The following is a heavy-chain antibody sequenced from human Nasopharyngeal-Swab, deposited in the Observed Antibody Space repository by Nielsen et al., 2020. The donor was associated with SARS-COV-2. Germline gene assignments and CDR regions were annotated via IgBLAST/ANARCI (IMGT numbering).Heavy chain of an antibody. J-gene: IGHJ5*02. CDR2: FDPEDGET. Sequence: SVQVSCKVSGYTLTELSMHWVRQAPGKGLEWMGGFDPEDGETIYAQKFQGRVTMTEGTSTDTAYMELSSLRSEDTAVYYCATATPYGRFDWFDPWGQGTLVTVSS. D-gene: IGHD1-26*01. V-gene: IGHV1-24*01. CDR1: GYTLTELS. CDR3: ATATPYGRFDWFDP.